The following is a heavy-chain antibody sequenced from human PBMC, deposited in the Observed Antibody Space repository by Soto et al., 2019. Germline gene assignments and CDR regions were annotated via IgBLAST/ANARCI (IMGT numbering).Heavy chain of an antibody. CDR1: GFTFSSYG. D-gene: IGHD6-19*01. Sequence: GGSQRLSCAASGFTFSSYGMHWVRQAPGKGLEWVAVISYDGSNKYYADSVKGRLTISRDNSKNTLYLQMNSLRAEDTAVYYCAKDITVAGSRWGYYYYYGLDVWGQGTTVTVSS. V-gene: IGHV3-30*18. J-gene: IGHJ6*02. CDR2: ISYDGSNK. CDR3: AKDITVAGSRWGYYYYYGLDV.